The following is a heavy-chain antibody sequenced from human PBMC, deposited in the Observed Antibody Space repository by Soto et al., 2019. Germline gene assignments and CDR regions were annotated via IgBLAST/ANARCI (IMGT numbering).Heavy chain of an antibody. V-gene: IGHV1-2*02. D-gene: IGHD3-3*01. J-gene: IGHJ3*02. CDR2: INPATGAA. Sequence: QLHLVQSGAVVKKPGASVTVSCSASGYPVTAYYMHWVRQAPGRGLEWMGGINPATGAAKYTQTFQGRGNLTGDPSTSTVFMELSGLTSEDTAVFYCARGGGVGVAGSAAFDMWGQGTLVTVSS. CDR1: GYPVTAYY. CDR3: ARGGGVGVAGSAAFDM.